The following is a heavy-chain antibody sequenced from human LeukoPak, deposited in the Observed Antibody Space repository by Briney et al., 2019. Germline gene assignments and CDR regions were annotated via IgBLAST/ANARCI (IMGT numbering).Heavy chain of an antibody. CDR2: IWPDDSDK. V-gene: IGHV5-51*01. CDR3: ARQGKDGYRVVDY. J-gene: IGHJ4*02. Sequence: GESLKISCKGSGYRFTSYWIGWVRQVPGKGLEWMGLIWPDDSDKRYSPSFQGQVTISADKSISTAYLQWSSLKASDTAMYYCARQGKDGYRVVDYWGQGTLVTVS. D-gene: IGHD2-21*01. CDR1: GYRFTSYW.